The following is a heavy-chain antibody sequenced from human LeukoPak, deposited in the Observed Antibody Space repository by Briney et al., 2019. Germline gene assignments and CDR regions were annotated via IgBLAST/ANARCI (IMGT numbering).Heavy chain of an antibody. D-gene: IGHD3-9*01. Sequence: GGSLRLSCAASGFTFSGYAMSWVRQAPGKGLEWVSAISGSGGSTYYADSVKGRFTISRDNSKNTLYLQMNSLRAEDTAVYYCAKGKFYYDILTGYYSPELDYWGQGTLVTVSS. CDR3: AKGKFYYDILTGYYSPELDY. V-gene: IGHV3-23*01. J-gene: IGHJ4*02. CDR2: ISGSGGST. CDR1: GFTFSGYA.